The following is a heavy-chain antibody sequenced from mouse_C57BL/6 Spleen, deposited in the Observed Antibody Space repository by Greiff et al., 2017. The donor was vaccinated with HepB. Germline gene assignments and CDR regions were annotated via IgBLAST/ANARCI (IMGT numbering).Heavy chain of an antibody. CDR3: ARDVDYGNPFDY. V-gene: IGHV5-4*01. Sequence: EVKLVESGGGLVKPGGSLKLSCAASGFTFSSYAMSWVRQTPEKRLEWVATISDGGSYTYYPDNVKGRFTISRDNAKNNLYLQMSHLKSEDTAMYYCARDVDYGNPFDYWGQGTTLTVSS. CDR1: GFTFSSYA. J-gene: IGHJ2*01. CDR2: ISDGGSYT. D-gene: IGHD2-1*01.